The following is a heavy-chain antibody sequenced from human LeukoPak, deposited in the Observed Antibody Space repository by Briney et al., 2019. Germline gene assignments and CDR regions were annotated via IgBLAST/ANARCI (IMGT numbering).Heavy chain of an antibody. Sequence: ASVRVSCKTSGYTFTNYDINWVRQATGQGLEWMGWMNPNSGNTGYAQKFQGRVTMIRNTSISTAYMELSSLRSEDTAVYYCARPHCSSTDCHPPEWFDPWGQGTLVTVFS. V-gene: IGHV1-8*01. J-gene: IGHJ5*02. D-gene: IGHD2-2*01. CDR2: MNPNSGNT. CDR1: GYTFTNYD. CDR3: ARPHCSSTDCHPPEWFDP.